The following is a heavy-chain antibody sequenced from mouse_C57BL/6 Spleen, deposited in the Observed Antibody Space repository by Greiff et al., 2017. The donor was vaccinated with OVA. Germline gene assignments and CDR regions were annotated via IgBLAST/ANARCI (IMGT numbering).Heavy chain of an antibody. D-gene: IGHD3-1*01. V-gene: IGHV1-81*01. CDR2: IYPRSGNT. Sequence: VKLMESGAELARPGASVKLSCKASGYTFTSYGISWVKQRTGQGLEWIGEIYPRSGNTYYNEKFKGKATLTADKSSSTAYMELRSLTSEDSAVYFCASPGGFDYWGQGTTLTVSS. CDR3: ASPGGFDY. CDR1: GYTFTSYG. J-gene: IGHJ2*01.